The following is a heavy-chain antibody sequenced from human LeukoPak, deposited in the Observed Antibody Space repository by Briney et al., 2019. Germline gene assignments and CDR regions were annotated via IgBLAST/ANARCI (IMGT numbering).Heavy chain of an antibody. J-gene: IGHJ4*02. D-gene: IGHD5-12*01. V-gene: IGHV3-13*01. CDR2: IGTAGEI. Sequence: PGGSLRLSCAASGFTFRSYDMHWVRQATGKGLEWVSGIGTAGEIYYPGSVKGRFTISRENAKNSLYLQMNSLRAGDTAVYYCAREVLGFGWLRATNQQLNYWGQGTLVTVSS. CDR1: GFTFRSYD. CDR3: AREVLGFGWLRATNQQLNY.